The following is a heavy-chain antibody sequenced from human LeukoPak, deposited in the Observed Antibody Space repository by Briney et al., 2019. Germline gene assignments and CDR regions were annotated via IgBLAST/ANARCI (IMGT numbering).Heavy chain of an antibody. D-gene: IGHD3-22*01. CDR2: ISNDGSNI. Sequence: PGGSLRLSCATSGFTFSNYGMHWVRQAPGKGLEWVAVISNDGSNIQYADSAKGRFTISRDNSKNTVYLQMNSLRSEDTAVYYCAKDGPSHYYDSSGYGGFDPWGQGTLVTVSS. CDR3: AKDGPSHYYDSSGYGGFDP. V-gene: IGHV3-30*18. CDR1: GFTFSNYG. J-gene: IGHJ5*02.